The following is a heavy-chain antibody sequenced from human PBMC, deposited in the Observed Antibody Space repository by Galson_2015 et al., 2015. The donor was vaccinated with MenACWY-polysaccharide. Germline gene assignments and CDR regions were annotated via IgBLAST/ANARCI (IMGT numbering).Heavy chain of an antibody. CDR3: ASGRTDGYNPPGGVEDY. D-gene: IGHD5-24*01. V-gene: IGHV3-30-3*01. CDR1: GFTFNNYA. J-gene: IGHJ4*02. CDR2: ISFDGNNK. Sequence: SLRLSCAASGFTFNNYATHWVRQAPGKGLEWVAVISFDGNNKYYADSVEGRFTIYRDNSKNALYLQMNSLRTEDTAVYHCASGRTDGYNPPGGVEDYWGQGTLVTVSS.